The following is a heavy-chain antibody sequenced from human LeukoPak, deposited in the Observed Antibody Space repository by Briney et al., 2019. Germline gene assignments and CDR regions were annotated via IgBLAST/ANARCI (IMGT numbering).Heavy chain of an antibody. CDR1: GFTFSSYS. CDR3: ARDGVPTT. V-gene: IGHV3-21*06. CDR2: ISSSSNYI. D-gene: IGHD1-1*01. Sequence: GGSLRLSYAASGFTFSSYSMNWVRQAPGKGLEWVSSISSSSNYIYYADSMKGRFTISRDNAKNSLYLQMNSLRAEDTAVYYCARDGVPTTWGQGTLVTVSS. J-gene: IGHJ4*02.